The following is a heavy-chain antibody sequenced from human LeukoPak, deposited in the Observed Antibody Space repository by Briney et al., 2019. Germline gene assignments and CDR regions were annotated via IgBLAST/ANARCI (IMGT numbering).Heavy chain of an antibody. CDR1: GGTFSSYA. J-gene: IGHJ4*02. V-gene: IGHV1-69*13. CDR2: IIPIFGTA. Sequence: SVKVSCKASGGTFSSYAISWVRQAPGQGLEWMGGIIPIFGTANYAQKFQGRVTITADESTSTAYMELSSLRSEDTAVYYCARKVVGATTSSVYYFDYWGQGTLVTVSS. CDR3: ARKVVGATTSSVYYFDY. D-gene: IGHD1-26*01.